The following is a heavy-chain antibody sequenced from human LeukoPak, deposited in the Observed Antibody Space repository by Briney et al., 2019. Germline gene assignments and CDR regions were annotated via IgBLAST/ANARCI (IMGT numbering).Heavy chain of an antibody. CDR3: AKTKEMIAAAGFDY. J-gene: IGHJ4*02. D-gene: IGHD6-13*01. Sequence: PGRSLRLSCAASGFTFSSYGMHWVRQAPGKGLEWVAVISYDGSNKYYADSVKGRFTISRDNSKNTLYLQMNSLRAEDTAVYYCAKTKEMIAAAGFDYWGQGTLVTVSS. CDR1: GFTFSSYG. V-gene: IGHV3-30*18. CDR2: ISYDGSNK.